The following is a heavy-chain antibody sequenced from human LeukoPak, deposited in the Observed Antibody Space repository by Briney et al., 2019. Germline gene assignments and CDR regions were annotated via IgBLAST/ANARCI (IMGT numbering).Heavy chain of an antibody. J-gene: IGHJ4*02. D-gene: IGHD3-9*01. V-gene: IGHV1-18*04. CDR1: GYTFTSYG. CDR3: ARVTHYYDILTGYDY. CDR2: ISAYNGNT. Sequence: GASVKVSCKASGYTFTSYGISWVRQAPGQGLEWMGWISAYNGNTNYAQKLQGRVTMTTDTSTSTAYVELRSLRSDDTAVYYCARVTHYYDILTGYDYWGQGTLVTVSS.